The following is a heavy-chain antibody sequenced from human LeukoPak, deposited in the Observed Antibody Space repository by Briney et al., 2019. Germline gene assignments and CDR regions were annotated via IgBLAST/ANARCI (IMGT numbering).Heavy chain of an antibody. CDR2: INHSGST. J-gene: IGHJ3*02. D-gene: IGHD6-19*01. V-gene: IGHV4-34*01. Sequence: SETLSLTCAVYGGSFSGYYWSWIRQPPGKGLEWIGEINHSGSTNYNPSLKSRVTTSVDTSKNQFSLKLSSVTAADTAVYYCTRPYSSGWYGTFSIWGQGTMVTVSS. CDR1: GGSFSGYY. CDR3: TRPYSSGWYGTFSI.